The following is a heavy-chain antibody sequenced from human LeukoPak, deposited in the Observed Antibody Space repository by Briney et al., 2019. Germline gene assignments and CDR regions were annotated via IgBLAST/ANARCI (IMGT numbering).Heavy chain of an antibody. J-gene: IGHJ5*02. CDR2: IKQDGSEK. D-gene: IGHD6-13*01. V-gene: IGHV3-7*01. CDR3: ARGIMDHGSSWYNWFDP. Sequence: GGSLRLSCAASGFTFSSYWMSWVRQAPGKGLEWVANIKQDGSEKYYVDSVKGRFTISRDNAKNSLYLQMNSLRAEDTAVYYCARGIMDHGSSWYNWFDPWGQGTLVTVSS. CDR1: GFTFSSYW.